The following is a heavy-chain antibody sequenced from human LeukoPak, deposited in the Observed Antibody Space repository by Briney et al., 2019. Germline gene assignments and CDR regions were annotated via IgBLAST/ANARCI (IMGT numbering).Heavy chain of an antibody. CDR2: IYSGGTT. V-gene: IGHV3-53*01. CDR1: GFTVSSNY. CDR3: ARGMYSSGWYYFDY. D-gene: IGHD6-19*01. J-gene: IGHJ4*02. Sequence: GGSLGLSCAASGFTVSSNYMSWVRQAPGKGLEWVSVIYSGGTTYYADSVKGRFTISRDNSKNTLYLQMKSLRAEDTAVYYCARGMYSSGWYYFDYWGQGTLVTVSS.